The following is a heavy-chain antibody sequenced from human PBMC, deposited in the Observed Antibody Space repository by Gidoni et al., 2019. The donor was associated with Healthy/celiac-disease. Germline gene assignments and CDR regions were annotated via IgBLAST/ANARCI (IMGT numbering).Heavy chain of an antibody. CDR3: ARGRIAAAPY. Sequence: QVQLQQWCAGLLKPSETLSLTCAVYGGSFSGYYWSWIRQPPGKGLEWIGEINHSGSTNYNPSLKSRVTISVDTSKNQFSLKLSSVTAADTAVYYCARGRIAAAPYWGQGTLVTVSS. CDR2: INHSGST. J-gene: IGHJ4*02. V-gene: IGHV4-34*01. CDR1: GGSFSGYY. D-gene: IGHD6-13*01.